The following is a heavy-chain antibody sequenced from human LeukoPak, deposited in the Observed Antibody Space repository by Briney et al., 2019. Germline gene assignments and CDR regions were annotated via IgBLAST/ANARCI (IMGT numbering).Heavy chain of an antibody. V-gene: IGHV4-39*01. J-gene: IGHJ3*02. CDR3: ARSRPLLFRHAFDI. CDR1: GGSISSSRDY. D-gene: IGHD6-6*01. CDR2: IYYSGST. Sequence: PSETLSLTCTVSGGSISSSRDYWAWIRQPPGKGLEWIANIYYSGSTYYSPSLKSRVTISVDTSKNQFFLKLSSVTAADTAVYYCARSRPLLFRHAFDIWGQGTMVTVSS.